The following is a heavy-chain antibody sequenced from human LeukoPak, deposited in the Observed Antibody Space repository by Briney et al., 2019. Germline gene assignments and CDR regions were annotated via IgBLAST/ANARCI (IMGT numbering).Heavy chain of an antibody. CDR3: ARDRAMAL. D-gene: IGHD6-19*01. J-gene: IGHJ4*02. Sequence: GGSLRLSCAASGFTFGSYWMSWVRQAPGKGLEWVANIKKDGSEKYYVASVKGRFTISRDNAKNSLYLQMNSLRAEDTAVYYCARDRAMALWGQGALVTVSS. CDR2: IKKDGSEK. V-gene: IGHV3-7*01. CDR1: GFTFGSYW.